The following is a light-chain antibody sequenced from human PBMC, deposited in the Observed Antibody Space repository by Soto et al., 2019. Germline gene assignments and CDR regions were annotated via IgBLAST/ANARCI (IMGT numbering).Light chain of an antibody. CDR2: GAS. J-gene: IGKJ5*01. CDR1: QSISSY. CDR3: QQYTKWPPIP. V-gene: IGKV3-15*01. Sequence: MSLSAATLSVSQRERATLPCKASQSISSYLAWYQQIPGQAPRLLIYGASTRATGIPARFSGSGSGTEFTLTISSLQPEDFAVHYCQQYTKWPPIPSGQGTRPAI.